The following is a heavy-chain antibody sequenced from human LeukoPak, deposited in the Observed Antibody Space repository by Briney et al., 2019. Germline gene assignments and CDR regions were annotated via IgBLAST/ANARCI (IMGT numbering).Heavy chain of an antibody. J-gene: IGHJ4*02. CDR2: ISSSSSTI. CDR3: ARDSCSSTSCYPRVDDY. V-gene: IGHV3-48*04. CDR1: GFTFSSYS. Sequence: PGGSLRLSCAASGFTFSSYSMNWVRQAPGKGLEWVSYISSSSSTIYYADSVKGRFTISRDNAKNSLYLQMNSLRAEDTAVYCCARDSCSSTSCYPRVDDYWGQGTLVTVSS. D-gene: IGHD2-2*01.